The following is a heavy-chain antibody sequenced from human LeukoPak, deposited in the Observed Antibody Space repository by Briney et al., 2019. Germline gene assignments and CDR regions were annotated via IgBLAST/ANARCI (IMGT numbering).Heavy chain of an antibody. D-gene: IGHD1-26*01. CDR1: GNYW. V-gene: IGHV3-74*01. J-gene: IGHJ4*02. CDR3: AAGEWELPDY. Sequence: GGSLRLSCAASGNYWMHWVRQVPGKGLVWVSRINSDGSSTSYADSVKGRFTISRDNAKNTLYLQMNSLRAEDTAVYYCAAGEWELPDYWGQGTLVTVSS. CDR2: INSDGSST.